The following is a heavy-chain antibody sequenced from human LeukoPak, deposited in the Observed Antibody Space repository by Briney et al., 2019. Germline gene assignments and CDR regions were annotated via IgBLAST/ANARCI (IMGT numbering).Heavy chain of an antibody. CDR2: IYSGGSI. J-gene: IGHJ4*02. CDR1: GFTVSSNY. Sequence: GGSLSRSGAVSGFTVSSNYMTRLRQAPGKGLKWFSVIYSGGSIYYADSVRGRFTIPRDISKNTVDLQLHSLRAEDTAVYYCASGKETSMAQGYWGQGTLVTVSS. D-gene: IGHD5-24*01. CDR3: ASGKETSMAQGY. V-gene: IGHV3-53*01.